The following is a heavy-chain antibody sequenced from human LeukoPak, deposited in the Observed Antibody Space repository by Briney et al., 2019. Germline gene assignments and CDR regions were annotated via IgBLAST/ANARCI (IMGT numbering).Heavy chain of an antibody. CDR3: ARGSYYDFWSGPIIRPYYFDY. J-gene: IGHJ4*02. D-gene: IGHD3-3*01. Sequence: ASVKVSCKASGGTFSSYAISWGRQAPGQGLEWMGGIIPIFGTANYAQKFQGRVAITADESTSTGYMYLSSLRSEDTAVYYCARGSYYDFWSGPIIRPYYFDYWGQGTLVTVSS. CDR2: IIPIFGTA. V-gene: IGHV1-69*13. CDR1: GGTFSSYA.